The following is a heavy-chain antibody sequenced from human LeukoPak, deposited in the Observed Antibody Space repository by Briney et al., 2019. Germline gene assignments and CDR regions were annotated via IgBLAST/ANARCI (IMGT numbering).Heavy chain of an antibody. D-gene: IGHD2-2*01. Sequence: GGSLRLSCAASGFTFSSYGMHWVRQAPGKGLEWVAFIRYDGSSKYYADSVKGRFTISRDNSKNTLYLQMNSLRAEDTAVYYCATGDTTGYRYYFDYWGQGTLVTVSS. V-gene: IGHV3-30*02. J-gene: IGHJ4*02. CDR1: GFTFSSYG. CDR2: IRYDGSSK. CDR3: ATGDTTGYRYYFDY.